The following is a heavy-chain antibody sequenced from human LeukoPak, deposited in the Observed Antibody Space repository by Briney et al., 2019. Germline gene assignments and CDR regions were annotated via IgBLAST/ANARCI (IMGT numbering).Heavy chain of an antibody. CDR1: GFTFSSYG. Sequence: GGSLRLSCAASGFTFSSYGMHWVRQAPGKGLEWVAVISYDGSNNYYADSVKGRFTISRDNSKNSLYLQMNSLRAEDTAVYYCAREPNYYDSSGYYYNKKDYFDYWGQGTLVTVSS. D-gene: IGHD3-22*01. CDR2: ISYDGSNN. CDR3: AREPNYYDSSGYYYNKKDYFDY. V-gene: IGHV3-33*05. J-gene: IGHJ4*02.